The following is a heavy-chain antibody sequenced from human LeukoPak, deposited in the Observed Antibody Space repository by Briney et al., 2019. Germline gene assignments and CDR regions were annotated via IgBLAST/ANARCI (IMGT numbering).Heavy chain of an antibody. Sequence: PSETLSLTCTVSGGSISSSSYYWGWIRQPPGKGLEWIGNIYYSGSTYYNPSLKSRVTISVDTSKNQFSLKLSSVTAADTAVYYCARTYCSSTSCYVQPWGQGTLVTVSS. J-gene: IGHJ5*02. CDR2: IYYSGST. D-gene: IGHD2-2*01. CDR3: ARTYCSSTSCYVQP. CDR1: GGSISSSSYY. V-gene: IGHV4-39*07.